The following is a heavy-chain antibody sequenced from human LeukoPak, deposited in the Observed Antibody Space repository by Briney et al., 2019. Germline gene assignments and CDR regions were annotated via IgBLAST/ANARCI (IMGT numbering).Heavy chain of an antibody. J-gene: IGHJ3*02. CDR2: INRSGST. Sequence: SETLSLTCAVYVGSFSYYYWSWIPQPPGKGLEWIGDINRSGSTHYNPSLKSRVTVSLDTSKNQFSLKMCSVAAADTAVYYCARGWSSRYAFDIWGQGTMVTVSS. V-gene: IGHV4-34*01. CDR1: VGSFSYYY. D-gene: IGHD6-13*01. CDR3: ARGWSSRYAFDI.